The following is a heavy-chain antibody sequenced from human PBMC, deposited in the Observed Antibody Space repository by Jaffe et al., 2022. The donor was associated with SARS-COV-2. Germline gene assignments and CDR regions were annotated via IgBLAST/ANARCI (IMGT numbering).Heavy chain of an antibody. Sequence: QVQLQESGPGLVKPSETLSLTCTVSGGSISSYYWSWIRQPPGKGLEWIGYIYYSGSTNYNPSLKSRVTISVDTSKNQFSLKLSSVTAADTAVYYCASPRFLDPRGGADPNYYYGMDVWGQGTTVTVSS. J-gene: IGHJ6*02. D-gene: IGHD3-3*01. CDR3: ASPRFLDPRGGADPNYYYGMDV. CDR2: IYYSGST. CDR1: GGSISSYY. V-gene: IGHV4-59*01.